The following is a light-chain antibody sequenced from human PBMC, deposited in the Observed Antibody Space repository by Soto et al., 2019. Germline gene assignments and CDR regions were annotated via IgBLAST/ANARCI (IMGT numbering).Light chain of an antibody. CDR2: DVD. CDR3: CSYAGGPYV. V-gene: IGLV2-11*01. CDR1: STDVGGYNY. J-gene: IGLJ1*01. Sequence: QSVLTQPRSVSGSPGQSVAISCTGTSTDVGGYNYVSWFQHHPGQAPKVMIYDVDKRPSGVPDRFSGSKSGNTASLTISGLQAEDEAYYYCCSYAGGPYVFGGRTKLTVL.